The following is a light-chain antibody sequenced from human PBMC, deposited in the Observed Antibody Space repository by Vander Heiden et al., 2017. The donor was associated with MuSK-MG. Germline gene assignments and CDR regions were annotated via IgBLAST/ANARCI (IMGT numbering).Light chain of an antibody. V-gene: IGKV1-39*01. Sequence: DIQMTQSPASLSASVGDRVTITCRASQTIKTYLNWYQQRPGKAPNLLIYAASSLQGGVPSRFSGSGSGTDFTLSISRLQPEDFATYYCQQTDNAPITFGRGTKVDI. CDR2: AAS. CDR3: QQTDNAPIT. CDR1: QTIKTY. J-gene: IGKJ4*01.